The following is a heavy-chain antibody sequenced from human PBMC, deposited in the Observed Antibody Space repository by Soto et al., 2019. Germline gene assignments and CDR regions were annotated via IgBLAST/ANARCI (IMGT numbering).Heavy chain of an antibody. D-gene: IGHD6-13*01. CDR3: ARALPRIATSREGDY. J-gene: IGHJ4*02. CDR1: GYTFTSYY. V-gene: IGHV1-46*01. CDR2: INPSGGST. Sequence: QVQLVQSGAEVKKPGASVKVSCKASGYTFTSYYMHWMRQAPGQGLEWMGIINPSGGSTSYAQKFQGRVTMTGDTSTNTVDMELSSLRSEDTAVYYCARALPRIATSREGDYWGQGTLVTVSS.